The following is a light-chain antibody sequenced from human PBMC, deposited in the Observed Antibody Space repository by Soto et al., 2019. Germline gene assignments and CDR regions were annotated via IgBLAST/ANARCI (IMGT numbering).Light chain of an antibody. V-gene: IGKV1-39*01. Sequence: EIQMTQSPSSLSASVGDRVTITCRASQSISTYLNWYQQKPGKAPLLLIYAASSLQSGVTSRFSGSGSGTDFTLTISGLQPGDCANYFCQQSFSTPLTFGGGTMVEIK. CDR1: QSISTY. CDR2: AAS. J-gene: IGKJ4*01. CDR3: QQSFSTPLT.